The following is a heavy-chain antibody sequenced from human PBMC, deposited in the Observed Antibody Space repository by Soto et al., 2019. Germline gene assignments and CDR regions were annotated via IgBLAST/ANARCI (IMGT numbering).Heavy chain of an antibody. Sequence: SETLSLTCTVSGGSISSGDHYWSWIRQPPGKGLEWIGYIYYSGSTNYNPSLKSRVTISVDTSKNQFSLKLSSVTAADTAVYYCARVGCSSTSCYELGLDPWGQGTLVTVSS. D-gene: IGHD2-2*01. V-gene: IGHV4-61*08. CDR2: IYYSGST. CDR3: ARVGCSSTSCYELGLDP. CDR1: GGSISSGDHY. J-gene: IGHJ5*02.